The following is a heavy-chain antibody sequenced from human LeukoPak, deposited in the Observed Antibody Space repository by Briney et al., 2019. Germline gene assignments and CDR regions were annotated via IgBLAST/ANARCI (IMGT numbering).Heavy chain of an antibody. V-gene: IGHV1-46*01. J-gene: IGHJ4*02. CDR2: INPNGGAT. CDR3: ARDVRAGYVYYFDH. CDR1: GYTFTNYY. Sequence: ASVKVSCKASGYTFTNYYIHWVRQAPGQGLEWMGIINPNGGATNYAQKFQDRVTMTRDTSTTTVYMELSSLRSEDTAVYYCARDVRAGYVYYFDHWGQGTLVTVSS. D-gene: IGHD5-12*01.